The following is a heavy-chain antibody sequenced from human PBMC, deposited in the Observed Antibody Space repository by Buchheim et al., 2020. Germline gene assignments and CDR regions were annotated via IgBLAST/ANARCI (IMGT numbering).Heavy chain of an antibody. J-gene: IGHJ6*02. CDR1: GFTFSSYA. D-gene: IGHD3-10*01. CDR2: ISGSGGST. Sequence: EVQLLESGGGLVQPGGSLRLSCAASGFTFSSYAMSWVRQAPGKGLEWVSAISGSGGSTYYADSVKGRFTISRDNSKNTIYLQMNSLRAEDTAVYYCAKDDSYYGSGSYLYYYYYGMDVWGQGTT. V-gene: IGHV3-23*01. CDR3: AKDDSYYGSGSYLYYYYYGMDV.